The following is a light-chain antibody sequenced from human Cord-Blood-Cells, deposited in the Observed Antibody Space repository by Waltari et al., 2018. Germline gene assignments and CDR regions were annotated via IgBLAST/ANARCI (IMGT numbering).Light chain of an antibody. Sequence: QSALTQPASVSGSPGQSITISCTGTSSDVGGYNYVSWYQQHPGKAPKLMIYDVSKRPAGVSNRFSGSKSGNTASLTISGPQAEDEADYYCSSYTSSSTKVFGGGTKLTVL. J-gene: IGLJ2*01. CDR2: DVS. CDR3: SSYTSSSTKV. CDR1: SSDVGGYNY. V-gene: IGLV2-14*01.